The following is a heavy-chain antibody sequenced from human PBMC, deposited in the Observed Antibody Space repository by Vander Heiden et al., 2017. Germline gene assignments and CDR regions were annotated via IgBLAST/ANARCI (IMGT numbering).Heavy chain of an antibody. V-gene: IGHV3-48*01. J-gene: IGHJ4*02. Sequence: EVQLVESGGGLVQPGGSLKLSCVVVGFMLSDYSMNWVRQGPGKGLEWGSYIRSSSSTIDYADSVKGRFTICRDNAKNSLGLEMNSMRAEDTAVYYCGRGHHKHNYGSYFDYWGQGTTVTVS. D-gene: IGHD5-18*01. CDR2: IRSSSSTI. CDR3: GRGHHKHNYGSYFDY. CDR1: GFMLSDYS.